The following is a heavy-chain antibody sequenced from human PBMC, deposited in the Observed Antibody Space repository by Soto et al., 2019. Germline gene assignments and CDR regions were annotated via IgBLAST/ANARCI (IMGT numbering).Heavy chain of an antibody. CDR2: ISAHNGNT. CDR3: ARGRYGDY. CDR1: GYAFTTYG. V-gene: IGHV1-18*01. Sequence: QVHLVQSGAEVKKPGASVKISCKGSGYAFTTYGITWVRQAPGQGLEWMGWISAHNGNTNYAQKLQGRDTVTRATSTSTAYMELRRLRSDATAVYYCARGRYGDYWGQGALVTVSS. J-gene: IGHJ4*02. D-gene: IGHD1-1*01.